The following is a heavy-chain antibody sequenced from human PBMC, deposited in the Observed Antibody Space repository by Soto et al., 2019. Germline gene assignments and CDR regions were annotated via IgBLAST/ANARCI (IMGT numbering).Heavy chain of an antibody. CDR1: GGTFSSYT. D-gene: IGHD2-21*02. CDR2: IIPILGIA. Sequence: QVQLVQSGAEVKKPGSSVKVSCKASGGTFSSYTISWVRQAPGQGLEWMGRIIPILGIANYAQKFQGRVTITADKSTSTASMELSSVRSEDTAVYYCARDRGDGGETYWGQGTLVTVSS. CDR3: ARDRGDGGETY. V-gene: IGHV1-69*08. J-gene: IGHJ4*02.